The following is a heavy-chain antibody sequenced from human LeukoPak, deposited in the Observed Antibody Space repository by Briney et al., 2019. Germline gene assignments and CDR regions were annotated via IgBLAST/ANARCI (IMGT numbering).Heavy chain of an antibody. J-gene: IGHJ4*02. Sequence: SETLSLTCTVSGGSISSYYWSWIRQPLGKGLEWIGYIYYSGSTNNNPSLTSRVTISVDTSNNQFSLMLSSVTAADTAVFYCARQPGYSSSWYDYGGEGTLVTVSS. CDR2: IYYSGST. V-gene: IGHV4-59*08. D-gene: IGHD6-13*01. CDR1: GGSISSYY. CDR3: ARQPGYSSSWYDY.